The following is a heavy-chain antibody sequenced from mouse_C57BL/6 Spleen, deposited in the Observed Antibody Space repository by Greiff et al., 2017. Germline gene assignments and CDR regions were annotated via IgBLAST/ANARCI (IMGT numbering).Heavy chain of an antibody. D-gene: IGHD2-4*01. CDR1: GYTFTDYY. V-gene: IGHV1-26*01. CDR2: INPNNGGT. Sequence: VQLKQSGPELVKPGASVKISCKASGYTFTDYYMNWVKQSHGKSLEWIGDINPNNGGTSYNQKFKGKATLTVDKSSSTAYMELRSLTSEDSAVYYCAGYDYREFAYWGQGTLVTVSA. J-gene: IGHJ3*01. CDR3: AGYDYREFAY.